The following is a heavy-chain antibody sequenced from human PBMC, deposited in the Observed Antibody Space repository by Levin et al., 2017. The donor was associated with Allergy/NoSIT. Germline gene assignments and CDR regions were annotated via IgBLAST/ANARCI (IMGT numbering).Heavy chain of an antibody. Sequence: PGESLKISCKASGYTFTGYYMHWVRQAPGQGLEWMGWINPNSGGTNYAQKFQGRVTMTRDTSISTAYMELSRLRSDDTAVYYCASEARKGSPLSSAFDIWGQGTMVTVSS. J-gene: IGHJ3*02. CDR1: GYTFTGYY. D-gene: IGHD2-15*01. V-gene: IGHV1-2*02. CDR2: INPNSGGT. CDR3: ASEARKGSPLSSAFDI.